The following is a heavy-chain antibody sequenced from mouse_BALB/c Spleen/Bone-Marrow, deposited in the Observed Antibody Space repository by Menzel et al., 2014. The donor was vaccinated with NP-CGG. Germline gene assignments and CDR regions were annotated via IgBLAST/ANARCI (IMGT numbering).Heavy chain of an antibody. CDR1: GFTFTDYY. CDR3: ARDDYGRGY. CDR2: IRNKPNGYTT. Sequence: EVQLQESGGGLVQPGGSLRLSCATSGFTFTDYYMSWVRQPPGKALEWLGFIRNKPNGYTTEYSASVKGRFTISRDNSQSILYLQMNTLRAEDSATYYCARDDYGRGYWGQGTTLTVSS. J-gene: IGHJ2*01. V-gene: IGHV7-3*02. D-gene: IGHD1-1*01.